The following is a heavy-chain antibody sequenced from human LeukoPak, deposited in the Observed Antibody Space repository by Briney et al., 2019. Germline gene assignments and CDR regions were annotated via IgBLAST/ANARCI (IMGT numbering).Heavy chain of an antibody. J-gene: IGHJ4*02. Sequence: SVKVSCKASGGTFSSYAISWVRQAPGQGLEWMGGIIPIFGTANYAQKFQGRVTITADESTSTAYMELSSLRSEDTAVYYCASGLYRYCSSTSRYFDYWGQGTLVTVSS. D-gene: IGHD2-2*01. CDR2: IIPIFGTA. V-gene: IGHV1-69*01. CDR1: GGTFSSYA. CDR3: ASGLYRYCSSTSRYFDY.